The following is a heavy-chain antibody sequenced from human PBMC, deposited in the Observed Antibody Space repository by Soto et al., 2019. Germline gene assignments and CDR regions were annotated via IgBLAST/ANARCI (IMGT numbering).Heavy chain of an antibody. CDR2: ISWNSGSI. CDR3: AKDIVYYDSSGYPGGMDV. D-gene: IGHD3-22*01. V-gene: IGHV3-9*01. Sequence: GGSLRLSCAASGFTFDDYAMHWVRQAPGKGLEWVSGISWNSGSIGYADSVKGRFTISRDNAKNSLYLQMNSLRAEDTALYYCAKDIVYYDSSGYPGGMDVWGQGTTVTVSS. J-gene: IGHJ6*02. CDR1: GFTFDDYA.